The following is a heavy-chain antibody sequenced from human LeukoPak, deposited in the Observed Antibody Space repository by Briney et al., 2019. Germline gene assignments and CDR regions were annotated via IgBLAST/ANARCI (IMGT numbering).Heavy chain of an antibody. CDR3: ARTGYSSSWSFDY. D-gene: IGHD6-13*01. J-gene: IGHJ4*02. V-gene: IGHV4-34*01. CDR1: GGSFSGYY. Sequence: SETLSLTCAVYGGSFSGYYWXWIRXXXXXXXXXXGEINHSGSTNYNPSLKSRVTISVDTSKNQFSLKLSSVTAADTAVYYCARTGYSSSWSFDYWGQGTLVTVSS. CDR2: INHSGST.